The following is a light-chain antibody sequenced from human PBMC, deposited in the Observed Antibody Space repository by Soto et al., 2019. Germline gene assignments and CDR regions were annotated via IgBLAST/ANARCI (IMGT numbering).Light chain of an antibody. Sequence: EIVLTQSPGTLSLSPGERATLSCRASQSVSSNYLAWYQQKPGQAPRLLIYRASNRATGIPDRFSGSGSGPDFSITISRLEPEDFAVYYCQQYGGSTWTFGQGTKVEIK. CDR2: RAS. CDR3: QQYGGSTWT. V-gene: IGKV3-20*01. CDR1: QSVSSNY. J-gene: IGKJ1*01.